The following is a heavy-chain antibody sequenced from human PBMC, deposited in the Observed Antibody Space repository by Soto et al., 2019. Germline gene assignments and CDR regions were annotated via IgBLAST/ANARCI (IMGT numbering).Heavy chain of an antibody. CDR2: ISFDASRK. J-gene: IGHJ4*02. Sequence: VGSLRLSGATSGFNFRNFGMHWVRQAPGKGLEWVTFISFDASRKYYPDSLKGRFTVSRDNSNNTLFLQMNSLNVEDTAIYFCVRDFVGPGLDYWGQGTLVTVSS. CDR1: GFNFRNFG. D-gene: IGHD1-26*01. V-gene: IGHV3-33*05. CDR3: VRDFVGPGLDY.